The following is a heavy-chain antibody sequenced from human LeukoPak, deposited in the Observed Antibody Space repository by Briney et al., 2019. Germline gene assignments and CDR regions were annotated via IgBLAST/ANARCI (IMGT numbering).Heavy chain of an antibody. D-gene: IGHD5-12*01. J-gene: IGHJ4*02. CDR2: IYYGGST. CDR3: ARPGFSGSDQCYFDY. V-gene: IGHV4-39*01. Sequence: PSETLSLTCTVSGGSISSVNYYWGWIRQPPRKGLEWIGSIYYGGSTYYNPSLKSRVTVSVDTSNNQFSLELRSVTAADTAVYYCARPGFSGSDQCYFDYWGQGALVTVSS. CDR1: GGSISSVNYY.